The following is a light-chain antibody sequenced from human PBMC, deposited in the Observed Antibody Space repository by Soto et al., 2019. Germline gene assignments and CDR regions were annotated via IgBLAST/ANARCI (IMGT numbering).Light chain of an antibody. V-gene: IGKV3-11*01. Sequence: VLTHSPSPLSLSAGDRATPSCRASQGVSSDLAWYQQKPGQAPRLLIYDASNRATGIPARFSGSGSGTDFTLPISSLEPEDFAVYFCQQRSNWPTFGGGTKVDIK. CDR1: QGVSSD. J-gene: IGKJ4*01. CDR3: QQRSNWPT. CDR2: DAS.